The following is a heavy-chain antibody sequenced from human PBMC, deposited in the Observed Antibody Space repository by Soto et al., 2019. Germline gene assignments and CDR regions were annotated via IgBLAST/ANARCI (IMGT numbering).Heavy chain of an antibody. CDR2: ISYEGSNT. Sequence: PGGYLRLSCVASGFTFDTYGIHWVRQAPGKGLQWVALISYEGSNTYYADSVRGRFTISRDNSKNTLYLQIIALRPEDTGVYYCARVTPGNNLYYFSGLDVWGQGTSVTVS. D-gene: IGHD1-1*01. CDR1: GFTFDTYG. J-gene: IGHJ6*02. CDR3: ARVTPGNNLYYFSGLDV. V-gene: IGHV3-30-3*01.